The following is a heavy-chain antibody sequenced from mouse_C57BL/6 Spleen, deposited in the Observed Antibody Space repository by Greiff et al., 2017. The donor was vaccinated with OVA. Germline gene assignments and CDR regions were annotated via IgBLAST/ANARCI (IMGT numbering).Heavy chain of an antibody. V-gene: IGHV1-15*01. D-gene: IGHD1-1*01. CDR2: IDPETGGT. CDR1: GYTFTDYE. CDR3: MLLRLFAY. J-gene: IGHJ3*01. Sequence: QVHVKQSGAELVRPGASVTLSCKASGYTFTDYEMHWVKQTPVHGLEWIGAIDPETGGTAYNQKFKGKAILTADKSSSTAYMELRSLTSEDSAVYYCMLLRLFAYWGQGTLVTVSA.